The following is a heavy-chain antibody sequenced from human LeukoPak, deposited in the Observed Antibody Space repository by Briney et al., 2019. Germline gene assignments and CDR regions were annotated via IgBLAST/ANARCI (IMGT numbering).Heavy chain of an antibody. CDR1: GGSISSYY. D-gene: IGHD4-17*01. Sequence: SETLSLTCTVSGGSISSYYWSWIRQPPGKGPEWIGYIYYSGSTNYNPSLKSRVTISVDTSKNQFSLKLSSVTAADTAVYYCARVGWTTVTTGGRYDYYYYYYMDVWGKGTTVTISS. CDR2: IYYSGST. V-gene: IGHV4-59*01. J-gene: IGHJ6*03. CDR3: ARVGWTTVTTGGRYDYYYYYYMDV.